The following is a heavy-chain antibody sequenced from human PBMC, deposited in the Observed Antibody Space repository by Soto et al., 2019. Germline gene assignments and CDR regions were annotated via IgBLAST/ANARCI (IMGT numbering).Heavy chain of an antibody. CDR2: ISDSSNTI. Sequence: SLRLSCAASGFTFNTYNMNWVRQAPGKGLEWVSYISDSSNTIHYADSVKGRFTISRDNAKNSLYLQMNSLGAEDTAVYYCARDDYPYYDDSSGYHFDYWGQGALVTVSS. J-gene: IGHJ4*02. V-gene: IGHV3-48*01. CDR3: ARDDYPYYDDSSGYHFDY. D-gene: IGHD3-22*01. CDR1: GFTFNTYN.